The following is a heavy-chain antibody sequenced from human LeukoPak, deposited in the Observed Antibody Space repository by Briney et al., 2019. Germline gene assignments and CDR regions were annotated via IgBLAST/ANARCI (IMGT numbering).Heavy chain of an antibody. J-gene: IGHJ3*02. CDR2: ISTYNGNT. V-gene: IGHV1-18*01. CDR1: ASTFTNYG. D-gene: IGHD4-17*01. CDR3: ARSGGRFLDYGDAFDI. Sequence: ASVKVSCKASASTFTNYGISWVRQAPGQGLEWMGWISTYNGNTNYPQNLQGRVTMTTDTPTSTAYMELRSLRSDDTAVYYCARSGGRFLDYGDAFDIWGQGTMVTVSS.